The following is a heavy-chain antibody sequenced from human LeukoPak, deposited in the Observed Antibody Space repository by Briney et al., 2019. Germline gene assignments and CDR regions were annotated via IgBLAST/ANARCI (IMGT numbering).Heavy chain of an antibody. J-gene: IGHJ4*02. CDR2: ISGSGGST. V-gene: IGHV3-23*01. D-gene: IGHD2-2*01. Sequence: PGGSLRLSCAASGFTFSSYAMSSVRQAPGKGLEWVSAISGSGGSTYYADSVKGRFTISRDNSKNTLYLQMKSMRAEDTAVYYCAKGFSRFSYFDYWGQGSLVTVSS. CDR3: AKGFSRFSYFDY. CDR1: GFTFSSYA.